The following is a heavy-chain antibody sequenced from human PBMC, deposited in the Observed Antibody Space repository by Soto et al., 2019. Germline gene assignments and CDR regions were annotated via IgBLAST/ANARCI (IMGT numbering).Heavy chain of an antibody. CDR1: GDTFTDYY. CDR2: VNPSGGHT. CDR3: ARGGHVVVVTAALDY. Sequence: QVQLVQSGAEVKKPGASVKVSCKASGDTFTDYYIHWVRQAPGQGLEWMGTVNPSGGHTTYTQHFLGRMTMTRDTSTSTLYMELTSLTSEDTAVYYCARGGHVVVVTAALDYWGQGTLVTVSS. J-gene: IGHJ4*02. D-gene: IGHD2-21*02. V-gene: IGHV1-46*01.